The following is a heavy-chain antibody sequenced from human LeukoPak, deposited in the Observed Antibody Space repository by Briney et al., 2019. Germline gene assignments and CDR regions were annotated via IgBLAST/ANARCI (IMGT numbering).Heavy chain of an antibody. D-gene: IGHD2-8*01. CDR1: GYTFTTYD. CDR3: ARKMAMDV. CDR2: MNPNSGNT. V-gene: IGHV1-8*02. Sequence: ASVKVSCKASGYTFTTYDINWVRQATGQGLEWMGWMNPNSGNTGYSQKFQGRVTMTRDTSISTAHMELSSLTSEDTAVYFCARKMAMDVWGLGTTVTVSS. J-gene: IGHJ6*02.